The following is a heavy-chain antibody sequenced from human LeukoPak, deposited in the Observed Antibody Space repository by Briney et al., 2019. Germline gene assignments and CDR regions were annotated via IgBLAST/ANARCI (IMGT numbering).Heavy chain of an antibody. CDR2: ISSSSSYI. D-gene: IGHD6-6*01. CDR3: ARDLIIAARADY. CDR1: GFTFSSYS. Sequence: GGSLRLSCAASGFTFSSYSMNWVRQAPGKGLEWVSSISSSSSYIYYADSVKGRFTISRDNAKNSLYLQMNSLRAEDTAVYYCARDLIIAARADYWGQGTLVTVSS. J-gene: IGHJ4*02. V-gene: IGHV3-21*01.